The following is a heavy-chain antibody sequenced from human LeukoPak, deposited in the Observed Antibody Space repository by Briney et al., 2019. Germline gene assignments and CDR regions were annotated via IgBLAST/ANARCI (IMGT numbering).Heavy chain of an antibody. J-gene: IGHJ4*02. CDR1: GGSISSSSYY. CDR3: ASRDGYNWAVDY. Sequence: PSETLSLTCTVSGGSISSSSYYWGWIRQPPGKGLEWIGSIYYSGSTYYNPSLKSRVTISVDTSKNQFSLKLSSVTAADTAVYYCASRDGYNWAVDYWGQGTLVTVSS. D-gene: IGHD5-24*01. CDR2: IYYSGST. V-gene: IGHV4-39*07.